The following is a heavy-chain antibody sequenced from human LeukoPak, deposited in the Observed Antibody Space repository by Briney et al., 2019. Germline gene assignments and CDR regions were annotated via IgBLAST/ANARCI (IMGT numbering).Heavy chain of an antibody. CDR1: GFDFSRYG. D-gene: IGHD3-22*01. V-gene: IGHV3-33*06. J-gene: IGHJ4*02. CDR2: IWFDGSNK. Sequence: GGSLRLSCEGSGFDFSRYGMHWVRQAPGKGLEWVAMIWFDGSNKYYVDSVQGRFTISRDNSKNMMYLQMNSLRVEDTAVYYCAKEAQSSGRYLPEYYFDSWGQGTLVTVSS. CDR3: AKEAQSSGRYLPEYYFDS.